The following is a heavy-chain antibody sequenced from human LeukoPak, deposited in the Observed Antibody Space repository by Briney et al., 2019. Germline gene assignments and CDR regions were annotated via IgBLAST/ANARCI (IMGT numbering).Heavy chain of an antibody. V-gene: IGHV3-23*01. CDR2: ISGSGGST. J-gene: IGHJ4*02. D-gene: IGHD1-26*01. CDR1: GFTFSSYG. CDR3: AKAMGATLFDY. Sequence: GGSLRLSCVTSGFTFSSYGMHWVRQAPGKGLEWVSAISGSGGSTYYADSVKGRFTISRDNSKNTLYLQMNGLRAGDTAVYYCAKAMGATLFDYWGQGTLVTVSS.